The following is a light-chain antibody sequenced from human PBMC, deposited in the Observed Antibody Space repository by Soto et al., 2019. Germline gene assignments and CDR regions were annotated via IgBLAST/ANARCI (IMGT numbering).Light chain of an antibody. CDR3: QTWGSGPWV. CDR1: SEHSTYA. V-gene: IGLV4-69*01. J-gene: IGLJ3*02. Sequence: QLVLTQSPSASASLGDSVNLTCTLSSEHSTYAIVWHQQQPEKGPRYLMKLNSDGSHNKGDGISDRFSGSSSGAERYLTISSLQSEDEADYYCQTWGSGPWVFGGGTKLTVL. CDR2: LNSDGSH.